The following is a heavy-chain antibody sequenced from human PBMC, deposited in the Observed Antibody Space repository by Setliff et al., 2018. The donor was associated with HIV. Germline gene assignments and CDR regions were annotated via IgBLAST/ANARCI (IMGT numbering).Heavy chain of an antibody. V-gene: IGHV1-3*01. D-gene: IGHD6-19*01. CDR3: ARGGVAVGDMTPSDY. CDR2: INGGNGNT. Sequence: ASVKVSCKASGYTFTNYAMHWVRQAPGQRLEWMGWINGGNGNTKYSQEFQGRVTITRDTSASTAYMDLRSLRSDDTAVYYCARGGVAVGDMTPSDYWGQGTLVTVSS. J-gene: IGHJ4*02. CDR1: GYTFTNYA.